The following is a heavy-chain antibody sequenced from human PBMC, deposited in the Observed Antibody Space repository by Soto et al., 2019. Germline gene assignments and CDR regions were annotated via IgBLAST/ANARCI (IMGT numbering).Heavy chain of an antibody. CDR1: GFTFSSYA. V-gene: IGHV3-30-3*01. CDR3: ARVRSPYSSTYGMDV. Sequence: GGSLRLSCAASGFTFSSYAMHWVRQAPGKGLEWVAVISYDGSNKYYADSVKGRFTISRENSKSTLYLQMNSLRADDTAVYYCARVRSPYSSTYGMDVWGQGSSVTVSS. D-gene: IGHD6-13*01. J-gene: IGHJ6*02. CDR2: ISYDGSNK.